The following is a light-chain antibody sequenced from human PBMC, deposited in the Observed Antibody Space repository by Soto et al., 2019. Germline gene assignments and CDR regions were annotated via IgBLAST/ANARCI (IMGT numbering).Light chain of an antibody. CDR3: TSYTICSTLVYV. Sequence: SALTQPASVSGSPGQSITISCTGTSSDVGGYNYVSWYQQHPGKAPKLMIYDVSNRPSGVSNRFSGSKSGNTASLTISGLQAEDDADYYCTSYTICSTLVYVFGTGTILTVL. J-gene: IGLJ1*01. CDR1: SSDVGGYNY. CDR2: DVS. V-gene: IGLV2-14*01.